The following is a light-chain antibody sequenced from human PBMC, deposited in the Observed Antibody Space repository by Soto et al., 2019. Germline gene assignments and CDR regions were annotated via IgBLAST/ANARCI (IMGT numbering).Light chain of an antibody. Sequence: DIQVTQSPSSLSSSVGDRVTITCRASQNISKYLNWYQRKPGKAAKLLIYPASTLQSGVPTRFRGSESGIEFTLNISSLQPEDFGDYICQQSYKTPFTFGPGNKVEI. V-gene: IGKV1-39*01. CDR1: QNISKY. J-gene: IGKJ3*01. CDR3: QQSYKTPFT. CDR2: PAS.